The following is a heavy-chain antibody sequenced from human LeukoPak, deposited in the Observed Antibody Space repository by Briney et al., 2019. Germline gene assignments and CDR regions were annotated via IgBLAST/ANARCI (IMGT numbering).Heavy chain of an antibody. CDR3: ERDVVAAPGTWDY. CDR1: GGSISSGSYY. Sequence: PSETLSLTCTVSGGSISSGSYYWNWIRQPAGKGLEWIGRIYTSGSTNYNPSLKSRVTISVDTSKNQFSLKLSSVTAADTAVYYCERDVVAAPGTWDYWGQGTLVTVSS. V-gene: IGHV4-61*02. CDR2: IYTSGST. D-gene: IGHD6-13*01. J-gene: IGHJ4*02.